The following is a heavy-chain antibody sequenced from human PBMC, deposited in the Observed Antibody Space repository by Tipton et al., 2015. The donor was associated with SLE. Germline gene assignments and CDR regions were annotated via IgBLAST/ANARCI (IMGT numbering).Heavy chain of an antibody. Sequence: TLSLTCTVSGASISSSYWSWIRQPPGKGLEWIGYIYYTGSANYNPSLKSRVTISIDTSKNQFSLKVNSVTAADTAVYYCARGLPATSWFDPWGQGTLVTVSS. CDR1: GASISSSY. CDR3: ARGLPATSWFDP. J-gene: IGHJ5*02. CDR2: IYYTGSA. D-gene: IGHD1-26*01. V-gene: IGHV4-59*01.